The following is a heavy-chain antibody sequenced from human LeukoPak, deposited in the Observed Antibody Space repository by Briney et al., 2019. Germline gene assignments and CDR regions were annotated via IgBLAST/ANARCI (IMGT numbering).Heavy chain of an antibody. Sequence: GESLNISCKGSGYSFTSYWIGWVRQMPGKGLEWMGIIYPGDSDTRYSPSFQGQVTISADKSISTAYLQWSSLKASDTAMYYCARCGNGYNWEDAFDIWGQGTMVTVSS. J-gene: IGHJ3*02. CDR2: IYPGDSDT. CDR3: ARCGNGYNWEDAFDI. CDR1: GYSFTSYW. D-gene: IGHD5-24*01. V-gene: IGHV5-51*01.